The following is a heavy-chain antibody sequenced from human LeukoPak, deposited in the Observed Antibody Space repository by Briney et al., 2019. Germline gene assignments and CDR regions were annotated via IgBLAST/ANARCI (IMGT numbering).Heavy chain of an antibody. CDR3: ARDSGYYYDSSGHLDY. CDR2: IYVSGST. CDR1: GGSISSYY. J-gene: IGHJ4*02. V-gene: IGHV4-59*01. D-gene: IGHD3-22*01. Sequence: PSETLSLTCTVSGGSISSYYWAWIRQPPGKGLEWIGYIYVSGSTNYNPSLKSRVTISVDTSRNQFSLKLNSATAADTAVYHCARDSGYYYDSSGHLDYWGQGTLVTVSS.